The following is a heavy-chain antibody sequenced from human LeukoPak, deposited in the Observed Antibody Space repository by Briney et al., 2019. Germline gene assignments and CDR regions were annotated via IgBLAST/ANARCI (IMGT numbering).Heavy chain of an antibody. CDR3: TRDSTTLDY. V-gene: IGHV1-18*01. J-gene: IGHJ4*02. CDR1: GYTFTSFG. CDR2: ISPYSGNT. D-gene: IGHD1-1*01. Sequence: ASVRVSCKASGYTFTSFGISWVRQAPGQGLEWMGWISPYSGNTNYAQKLQGRVTVTTDTSTSTAYMELRSLRSDDTAVYYCTRDSTTLDYWGQGTLVTVSS.